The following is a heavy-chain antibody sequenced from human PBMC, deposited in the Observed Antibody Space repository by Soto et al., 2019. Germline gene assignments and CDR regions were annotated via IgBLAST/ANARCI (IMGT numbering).Heavy chain of an antibody. CDR1: GLAVSSNY. Sequence: EVQLVESGGGLVQPGESLRLSCAASGLAVSSNYMSWVRQAPGKGLEWDSVIYSGSTTHYADSVKGRFTISRDSSKNTLYLQMNSLRAEDTAVYYCARGHSVQGYGAGTYFDYWGQGILVTVSS. CDR2: IYSGSTT. CDR3: ARGHSVQGYGAGTYFDY. V-gene: IGHV3-66*01. J-gene: IGHJ4*02. D-gene: IGHD1-1*01.